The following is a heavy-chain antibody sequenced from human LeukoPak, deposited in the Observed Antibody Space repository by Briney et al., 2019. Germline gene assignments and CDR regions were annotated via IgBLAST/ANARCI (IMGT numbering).Heavy chain of an antibody. CDR2: ISSNSGIK. V-gene: IGHV3-48*01. CDR1: GFTFKSFS. CDR3: ARAYDFWSGPGGY. Sequence: GGSLRLSCGGSGFTFKSFSMHWVRQAPGKRLEWVSDISSNSGIKSYADSVKGRFTISRDNAKNSLYLQMNSLRAEDTAVYYCARAYDFWSGPGGYWGQGTLVTVSS. J-gene: IGHJ4*02. D-gene: IGHD3-3*01.